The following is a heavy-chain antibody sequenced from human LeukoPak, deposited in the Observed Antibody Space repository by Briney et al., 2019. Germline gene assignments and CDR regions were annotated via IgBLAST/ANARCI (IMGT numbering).Heavy chain of an antibody. D-gene: IGHD3-22*01. V-gene: IGHV1-69*13. CDR1: GGTFSSYA. J-gene: IGHJ4*02. Sequence: SVKVSCKASGGTFSSYAISWVRQAPGQGLEWVGGIIPIFGTADYAQKFQGRVTLTADESTSTAYMELSSLRSEDTAEYYCARADDSSDYYASPFDNWGQGTLVTVSS. CDR2: IIPIFGTA. CDR3: ARADDSSDYYASPFDN.